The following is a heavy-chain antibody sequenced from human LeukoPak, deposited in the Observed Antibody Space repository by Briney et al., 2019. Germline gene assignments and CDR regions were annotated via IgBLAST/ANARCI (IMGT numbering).Heavy chain of an antibody. CDR1: GLTFGDYW. V-gene: IGHV3-7*05. CDR3: ATYWRYFDWLLSDI. CDR2: IKQDGSED. D-gene: IGHD3-9*01. Sequence: GGSLRLSCEASGLTFGDYWMTCVRQAPGKGLECVANIKQDGSEDHYVDSVKGRFTISRDNAKNSLSLQMNSPRAEDTAVYYCATYWRYFDWLLSDIWGLGTMVTVSS. J-gene: IGHJ3*02.